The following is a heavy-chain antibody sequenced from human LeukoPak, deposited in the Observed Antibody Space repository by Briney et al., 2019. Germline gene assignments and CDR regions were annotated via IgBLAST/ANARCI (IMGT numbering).Heavy chain of an antibody. D-gene: IGHD2-2*02. J-gene: IGHJ6*02. CDR1: GYTFTSYG. CDR2: ISAYNGNT. Sequence: ASVKVSCKASGYTFTSYGISWVRQAPGQGLEWMGWISAYNGNTNYAQKLQGRVTMTTDTSTSTAYMELRSLRSDDTAVYYCARDVFNIVVVPAAIMSPCYYYYGMDVWGQGTTVTVSS. CDR3: ARDVFNIVVVPAAIMSPCYYYYGMDV. V-gene: IGHV1-18*01.